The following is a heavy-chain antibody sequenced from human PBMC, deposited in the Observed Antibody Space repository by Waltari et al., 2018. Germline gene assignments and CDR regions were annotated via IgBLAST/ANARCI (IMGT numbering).Heavy chain of an antibody. Sequence: QVQLQQWGAGLLKPSETLSLTCAVYGGSFSGYYWSWYRQTPGKGLEWIGEINHSGRTNYDPSLKSRVTISVDTSKNQFSLKLSSVTAAGTAVYYCARGPYGSGSYYRWFDPWGQGTLVTVSS. D-gene: IGHD3-10*01. CDR3: ARGPYGSGSYYRWFDP. J-gene: IGHJ5*02. V-gene: IGHV4-34*01. CDR1: GGSFSGYY. CDR2: INHSGRT.